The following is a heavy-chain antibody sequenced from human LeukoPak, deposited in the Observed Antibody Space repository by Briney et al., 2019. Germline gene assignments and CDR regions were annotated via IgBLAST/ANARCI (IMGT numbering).Heavy chain of an antibody. J-gene: IGHJ4*02. D-gene: IGHD1-1*01. Sequence: PGGSLRLSCVGSGFMFSDYYMSWIRQAPGKGLEWVSRISDRGGSTYYADSVKGRFTISRDNSKNTLYLQMDSLRAEDTAVYYCAKEKYNWNDGRAEGFDSWGQGTLVTVSS. V-gene: IGHV3-23*01. CDR2: ISDRGGST. CDR1: GFMFSDYY. CDR3: AKEKYNWNDGRAEGFDS.